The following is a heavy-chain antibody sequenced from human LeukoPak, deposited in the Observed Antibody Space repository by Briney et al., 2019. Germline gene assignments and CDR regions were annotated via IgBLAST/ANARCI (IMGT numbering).Heavy chain of an antibody. J-gene: IGHJ5*02. V-gene: IGHV4-34*01. CDR1: GGPFSGYY. Sequence: SETLSLTCAVYGGPFSGYYWNWLRQPPGKGLEWIGEINHSGSTNYIPSLKSRVTISVDTSKNQFSLKLSSVTAADTAVYYCARGSKMLGYNWFDPWGQGTLVTVSS. CDR2: INHSGST. CDR3: ARGSKMLGYNWFDP. D-gene: IGHD1-26*01.